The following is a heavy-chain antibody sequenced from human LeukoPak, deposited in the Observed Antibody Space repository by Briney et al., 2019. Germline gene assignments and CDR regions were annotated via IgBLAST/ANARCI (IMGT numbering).Heavy chain of an antibody. Sequence: KPGASVKVSCKASGYIFVSYYINWVRQAPGEGLEWMGSISGYNGHTNYAQKFQGRVTMTTDTSTSTAYMELRSLTSDDTAVYFCARGRDHLLIDSWGQGTLVTVSS. J-gene: IGHJ4*02. V-gene: IGHV1-18*01. CDR1: GYIFVSYY. D-gene: IGHD2-2*01. CDR2: ISGYNGHT. CDR3: ARGRDHLLIDS.